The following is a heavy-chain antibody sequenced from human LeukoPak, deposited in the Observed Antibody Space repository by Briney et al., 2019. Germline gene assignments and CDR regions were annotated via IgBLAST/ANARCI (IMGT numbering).Heavy chain of an antibody. CDR1: GFTFSSYW. CDR3: ARAPITCSSTSCYTGVFDY. V-gene: IGHV3-7*01. CDR2: IKQDGSEK. D-gene: IGHD2-2*02. Sequence: GGSLRLSCAASGFTFSSYWMSWVRQAPGKGLEWVANIKQDGSEKYYVDSVMGRFTISRDNAKNSLYLQMNSLRAEDTAVYYCARAPITCSSTSCYTGVFDYWGQGTLVTVSS. J-gene: IGHJ4*02.